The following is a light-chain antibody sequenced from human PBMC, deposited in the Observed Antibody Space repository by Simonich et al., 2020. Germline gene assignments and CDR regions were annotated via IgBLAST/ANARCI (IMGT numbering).Light chain of an antibody. CDR1: QSVLYSSNNKNY. CDR2: WAP. V-gene: IGKV4-1*01. Sequence: DIVMTQSPDSLAVSLGERATINCKSSQSVLYSSNNKNYLAVFQQKPGQPPKLLIYWAPTRESGVPDRFSGSGSGTDFTLTISSLQAEDVAVYYCQQYYSTPYTFGQGTKLEIK. CDR3: QQYYSTPYT. J-gene: IGKJ2*01.